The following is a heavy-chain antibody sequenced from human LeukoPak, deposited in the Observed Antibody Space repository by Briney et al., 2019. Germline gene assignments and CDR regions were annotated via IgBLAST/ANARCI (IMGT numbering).Heavy chain of an antibody. CDR1: GFTFSSYE. CDR2: ISSSGNTI. V-gene: IGHV3-48*03. CDR3: ARDLVVGANNA. Sequence: GGSLRLSCAASGFTFSSYEMNWVRQAPGKGLEWVSYISSSGNTIYYADSVKGRFTISRDNAKNSMYLQMNSLRAEDTAVYYCARDLVVGANNAWGQGALVTVSS. J-gene: IGHJ5*02. D-gene: IGHD2-15*01.